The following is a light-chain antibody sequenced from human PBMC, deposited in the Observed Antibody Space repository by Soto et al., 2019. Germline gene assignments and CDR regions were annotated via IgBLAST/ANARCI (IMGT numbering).Light chain of an antibody. CDR2: DVT. J-gene: IGLJ1*01. CDR3: SSYTSSNTEV. CDR1: SSDVGGYNY. V-gene: IGLV2-14*03. Sequence: QSVLTQPAFVSGSPGQPITISRTGTSSDVGGYNYVSWYQQHPGKAPKLMIYDVTTRPPGVSNRFSGSKSGNTASLTISGLQAEDEADYYCSSYTSSNTEVFGTGTKVTVL.